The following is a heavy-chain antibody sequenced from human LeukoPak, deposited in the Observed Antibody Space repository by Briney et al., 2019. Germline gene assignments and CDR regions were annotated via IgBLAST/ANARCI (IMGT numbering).Heavy chain of an antibody. CDR2: ISYDGSNK. CDR3: ATHYYDSSGYYSPDY. CDR1: GFIFSSYA. Sequence: GGSLRLSCAASGFIFSSYAMRWVRQAPGKGLEWVAVISYDGSNKYYIDSVKGRFTISRDNSQNTLYLQMNSLRAEDTAVYYCATHYYDSSGYYSPDYWGQGTLVTVSS. D-gene: IGHD3-22*01. V-gene: IGHV3-30*04. J-gene: IGHJ4*02.